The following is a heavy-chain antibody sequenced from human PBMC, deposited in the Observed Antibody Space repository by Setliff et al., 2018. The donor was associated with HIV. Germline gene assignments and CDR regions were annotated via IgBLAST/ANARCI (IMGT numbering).Heavy chain of an antibody. CDR1: GYSFTSYW. CDR3: ARHLSGNFWSDFDAFDI. CDR2: IYPGDSDT. Sequence: PGESLKISCKGSGYSFTSYWIAWVRQMPGKGLEWMGIIYPGDSDTRYSPSFQGQVTISADKSISTAYLQWSSLKASDTAMYYCARHLSGNFWSDFDAFDIWGRGTLVTVSS. D-gene: IGHD3-3*01. V-gene: IGHV5-51*01. J-gene: IGHJ3*02.